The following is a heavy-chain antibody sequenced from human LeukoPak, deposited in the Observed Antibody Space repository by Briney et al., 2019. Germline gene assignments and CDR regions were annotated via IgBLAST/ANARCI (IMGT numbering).Heavy chain of an antibody. CDR2: IKNKADGGTT. Sequence: PGGSLRLSCAASGFTFSNAWMSWLRQAPGKGLEWVGLIKNKADGGTTEDAAPVKGTFTISRDDSRDTLYLQMNSLKPEDTAMYYCTEMNDRDAFRIWGQGTMVTVSS. CDR3: TEMNDRDAFRI. D-gene: IGHD5-24*01. CDR1: GFTFSNAW. V-gene: IGHV3-15*01. J-gene: IGHJ3*02.